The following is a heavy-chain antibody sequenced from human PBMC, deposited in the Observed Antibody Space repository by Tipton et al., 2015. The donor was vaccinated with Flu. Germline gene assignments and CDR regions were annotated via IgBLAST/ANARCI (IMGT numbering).Heavy chain of an antibody. D-gene: IGHD2-15*01. J-gene: IGHJ5*02. CDR3: ARVGSGGTPYNWFDP. V-gene: IGHV4-39*07. CDR1: GGSISSSSYY. Sequence: LRLSCTVSGGSISSSSYYWGWIRQPPGKGLEWIGSIYYSGSTYYNPSLKSRVTISVDTSKNQFSLKLSSVTAADTAVYYCARVGSGGTPYNWFDPWGQGTLVTVSS. CDR2: IYYSGST.